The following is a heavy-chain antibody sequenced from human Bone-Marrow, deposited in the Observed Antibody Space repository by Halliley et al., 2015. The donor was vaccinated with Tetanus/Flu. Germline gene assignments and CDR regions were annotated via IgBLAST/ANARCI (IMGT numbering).Heavy chain of an antibody. V-gene: IGHV3-30*03. CDR3: ARTDRSGPDF. CDR1: GYRFSSHD. J-gene: IGHJ4*02. Sequence: SLRLSCVASGYRFSSHDMHWVRQAPGKGLEWVAIISYDGSIIYYADSLKGRFIISRDNSKDTLYLQMNSLSPDDTALYYCARTDRSGPDFWGQGTLVTVSS. CDR2: ISYDGSII. D-gene: IGHD3-22*01.